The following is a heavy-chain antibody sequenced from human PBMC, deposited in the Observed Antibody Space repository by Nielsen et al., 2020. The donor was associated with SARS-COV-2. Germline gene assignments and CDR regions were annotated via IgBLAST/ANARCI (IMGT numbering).Heavy chain of an antibody. CDR2: IYYSGST. Sequence: SETLSLTCTVSGGSISSYYWSWIRQPPGKGLEWIGYIYYSGSTNYNPSLKSRVTISVDTSKNQFSLKLSSVTAADTAVYYCAREDTAMGLDYWGQGTLVTVSS. CDR1: GGSISSYY. CDR3: AREDTAMGLDY. D-gene: IGHD5-18*01. J-gene: IGHJ4*02. V-gene: IGHV4-59*01.